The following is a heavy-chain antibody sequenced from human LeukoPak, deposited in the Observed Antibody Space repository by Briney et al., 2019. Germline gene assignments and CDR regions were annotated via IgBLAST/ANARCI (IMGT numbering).Heavy chain of an antibody. J-gene: IGHJ5*02. D-gene: IGHD6-6*01. CDR3: ARDHIAAGYNWFDP. Sequence: GASVKVSCKASGYTFTGYYIHWVRQAPGQGLEWMGWINTNTGNPTYAQGFTGRFVFSLDTSVSTAYLQISSLKAEDTAVYYCARDHIAAGYNWFDPWGQGTLVTVSS. V-gene: IGHV7-4-1*02. CDR1: GYTFTGYY. CDR2: INTNTGNP.